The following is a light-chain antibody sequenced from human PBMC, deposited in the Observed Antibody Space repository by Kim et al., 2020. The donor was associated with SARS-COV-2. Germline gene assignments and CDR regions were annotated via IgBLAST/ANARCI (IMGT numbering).Light chain of an antibody. Sequence: DIQMTQSPSLLSASVGDRVTITCRASQGIGNFLALYQEKPGKAPKSLIYSASILQSGVPSKFRGSGSGTDFTLTISSLQPEDFATYYCQHYNGFPFTFGGGTKVDIK. J-gene: IGKJ4*01. CDR3: QHYNGFPFT. CDR1: QGIGNF. CDR2: SAS. V-gene: IGKV1-16*02.